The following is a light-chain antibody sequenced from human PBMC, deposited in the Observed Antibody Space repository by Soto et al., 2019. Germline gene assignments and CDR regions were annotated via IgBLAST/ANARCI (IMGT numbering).Light chain of an antibody. V-gene: IGKV4-1*01. CDR3: QQYYTTPLT. CDR2: WAS. J-gene: IGKJ4*01. Sequence: DIVMTQSPDSLTVSLGERATINCKSSQSVLLSSNNKNYLVWYQQKLGQPPKLLIYWASTRESGVPDRFSGSGSGTDFTLTISSLQAEDVAVYYCQQYYTTPLTFGGGTKVEIK. CDR1: QSVLLSSNNKNY.